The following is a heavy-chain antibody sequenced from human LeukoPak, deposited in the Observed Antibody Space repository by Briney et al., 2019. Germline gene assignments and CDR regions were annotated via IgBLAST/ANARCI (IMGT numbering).Heavy chain of an antibody. CDR1: RFTFKDYA. J-gene: IGHJ4*02. V-gene: IGHV3-66*01. CDR2: IYSGGST. Sequence: GGSLRLSCAASRFTFKDYAMNWVRQAPGKGLEWVSVIYSGGSTYYADSVKGRFTISRDNSKNTLYLQMNSLRAEDTAVYYCARKGTGYQYWGQGTLVTVSS. CDR3: ARKGTGYQY. D-gene: IGHD1-14*01.